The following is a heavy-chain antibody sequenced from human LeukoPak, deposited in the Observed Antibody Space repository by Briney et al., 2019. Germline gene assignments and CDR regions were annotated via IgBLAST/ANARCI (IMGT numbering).Heavy chain of an antibody. Sequence: PGGSLRLSCAASGFTLSSYATSWVRQAPGKGLEWVSAISASGADTYYADSVKGRFTISRDTSKNTVYLQMNNLRDEDTAVYYCAKQLDSGNFYPTGDDYWGQGTLVTVSS. CDR3: AKQLDSGNFYPTGDDY. CDR1: GFTLSSYA. CDR2: ISASGADT. J-gene: IGHJ4*02. V-gene: IGHV3-23*01. D-gene: IGHD3-10*01.